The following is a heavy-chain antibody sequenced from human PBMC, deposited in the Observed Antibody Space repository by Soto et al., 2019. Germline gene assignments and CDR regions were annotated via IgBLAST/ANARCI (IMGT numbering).Heavy chain of an antibody. D-gene: IGHD2-15*01. J-gene: IGHJ5*02. CDR2: ISSSGSTI. Sequence: GGSLRLSCAASGFTFSDYYMSWIRQAPGKGLEWVSYISSSGSTIYYADSVKGRFTISRDNAKNSLYLQMNSLRAEDTAVYYCARVVIVVVVAATSPQYNWIDPRGQGTQVTVSS. CDR1: GFTFSDYY. V-gene: IGHV3-11*01. CDR3: ARVVIVVVVAATSPQYNWIDP.